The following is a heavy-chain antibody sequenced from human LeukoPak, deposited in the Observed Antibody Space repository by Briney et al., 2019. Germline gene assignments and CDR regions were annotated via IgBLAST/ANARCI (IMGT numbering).Heavy chain of an antibody. Sequence: ASVKVSCKASGYTFTGYYMHWVRQAPGQGLEWMGWINPNSGGTNYAQKFQGRVTMTRDTSISTAYMELSRLRSDDTAVYYCARRALRYFDWPTFDIWGQGTMVTVSS. V-gene: IGHV1-2*02. J-gene: IGHJ3*02. CDR1: GYTFTGYY. CDR2: INPNSGGT. CDR3: ARRALRYFDWPTFDI. D-gene: IGHD3-9*01.